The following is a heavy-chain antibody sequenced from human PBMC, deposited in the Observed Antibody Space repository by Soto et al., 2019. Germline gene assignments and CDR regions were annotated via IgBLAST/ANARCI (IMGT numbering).Heavy chain of an antibody. CDR2: FYTGGTT. V-gene: IGHV4-4*07. CDR3: ARIDSSRQLADV. Sequence: RQPAGRGLEWIGRFYTGGTTKYNPSLKSRVTVSADTSKNQISLKLTSVTAADTAVYYCARIDSSRQLADVWGQGTTVTVS. J-gene: IGHJ6*02. D-gene: IGHD4-4*01.